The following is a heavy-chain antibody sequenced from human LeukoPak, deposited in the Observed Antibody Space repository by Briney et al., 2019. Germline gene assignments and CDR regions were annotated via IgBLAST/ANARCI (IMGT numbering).Heavy chain of an antibody. J-gene: IGHJ4*02. Sequence: GGSLRLSCAASGFIFSSYGIHWVRQAPGKGLEWVAVIWYDGSKTYYADSVKGRFSISRDNSKNTLYLQMNSLRAEDTAVYYCARGPASRVGDAPGYWGQGTLVTVSS. CDR2: IWYDGSKT. V-gene: IGHV3-33*01. CDR1: GFIFSSYG. D-gene: IGHD2-2*01. CDR3: ARGPASRVGDAPGY.